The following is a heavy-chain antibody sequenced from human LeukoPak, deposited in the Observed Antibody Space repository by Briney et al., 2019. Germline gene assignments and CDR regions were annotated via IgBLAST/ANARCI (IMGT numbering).Heavy chain of an antibody. D-gene: IGHD3-9*01. J-gene: IGHJ6*02. V-gene: IGHV1-69*05. CDR2: IIPFFNTT. Sequence: ASVKVSCKASGGTFSSYAFSWVRQAPGQGLEWMGGIIPFFNTTNYAQEFQGRVTMTRNTSISTAYMELSSLRSEDTAVYYCARDFNSYYDILTGYLRLYYYYGMDVWGQGTTVTVSS. CDR3: ARDFNSYYDILTGYLRLYYYYGMDV. CDR1: GGTFSSYA.